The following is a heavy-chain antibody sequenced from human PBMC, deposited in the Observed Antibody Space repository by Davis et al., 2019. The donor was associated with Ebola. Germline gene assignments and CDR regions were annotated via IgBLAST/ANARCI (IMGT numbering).Heavy chain of an antibody. V-gene: IGHV3-21*01. CDR2: ISSSSSYI. Sequence: GESLKISCAASGFTFSNYSMNWVRQAPGKGLEWVSSISSSSSYIYYADSVKGRFTISRDNAKNTLYLQMNSLRADDTAVYYCVRGDDYNTFDSWGQGTLATVSS. D-gene: IGHD5-24*01. CDR1: GFTFSNYS. CDR3: VRGDDYNTFDS. J-gene: IGHJ4*02.